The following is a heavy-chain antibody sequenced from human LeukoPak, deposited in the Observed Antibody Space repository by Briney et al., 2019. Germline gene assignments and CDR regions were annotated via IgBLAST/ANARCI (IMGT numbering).Heavy chain of an antibody. CDR1: GGSFSGYY. CDR3: ARVRVEAWFLFGRQAAPAYFDY. J-gene: IGHJ4*02. CDR2: INHSGST. Sequence: PWETLSLTCAVYGGSFSGYYWSWIRQPPGKGLEWIGEINHSGSTNYNPSLKSRVTISVDTSKNQFSLKLSSVTAADTAVYYCARVRVEAWFLFGRQAAPAYFDYWGQGTLVTVSS. V-gene: IGHV4-34*01. D-gene: IGHD3-16*01.